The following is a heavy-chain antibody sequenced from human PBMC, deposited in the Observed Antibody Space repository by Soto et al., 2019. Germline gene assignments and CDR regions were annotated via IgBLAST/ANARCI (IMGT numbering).Heavy chain of an antibody. CDR1: GFTFSNYA. D-gene: IGHD6-6*01. CDR2: ILYDGSVQ. CDR3: AREASVAALNWFDP. J-gene: IGHJ5*02. Sequence: GGSLRLSCAGSGFTFSNYAVNWVRQAPGKWLEWVAVILYDGSVQHYADSVKGRFTVSRDNSKNTVYLQMNSLTPEYTATYYCAREASVAALNWFDPWGQGTLVTVSS. V-gene: IGHV3-30-3*01.